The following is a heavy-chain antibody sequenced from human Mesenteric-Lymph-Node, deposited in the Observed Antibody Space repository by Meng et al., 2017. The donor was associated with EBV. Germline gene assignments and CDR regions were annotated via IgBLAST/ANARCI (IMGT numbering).Heavy chain of an antibody. CDR2: IYYTGTT. D-gene: IGHD2-15*01. V-gene: IGHV4-30-4*01. Sequence: VHLEESVPGLVKPSPPLPLTCAVSGGSISTGGYYWTWIRQPPGKGLVWIAYIYYTGTTYYNPSLKSRVTISVDTSKNQFSLKLNSVTAADTAVYYCARGIADSWFDPWGQGALVTVSS. CDR1: GGSISTGGYY. CDR3: ARGIADSWFDP. J-gene: IGHJ5*02.